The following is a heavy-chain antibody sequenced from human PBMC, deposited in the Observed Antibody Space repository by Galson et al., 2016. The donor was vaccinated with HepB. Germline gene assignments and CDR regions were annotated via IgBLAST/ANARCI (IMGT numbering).Heavy chain of an antibody. CDR2: IYYSGST. D-gene: IGHD1-1*01. Sequence: TLSLTCTVSGGSISSGGYYWSWIRQHPGKGLEWIGYIYYSGSTYYNPSLKSRVTISVDTSKNQFSLRLSSVTAADTAVYYCARHGLFRTGTNSDDAFDVWGQGTMVTVSS. J-gene: IGHJ3*01. V-gene: IGHV4-31*03. CDR3: ARHGLFRTGTNSDDAFDV. CDR1: GGSISSGGYY.